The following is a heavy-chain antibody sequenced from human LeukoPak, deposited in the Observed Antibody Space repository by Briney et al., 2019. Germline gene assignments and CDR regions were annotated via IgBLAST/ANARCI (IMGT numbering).Heavy chain of an antibody. V-gene: IGHV5-51*01. CDR1: GYSFTSYW. CDR2: LYPGDSDT. D-gene: IGHD6-13*01. J-gene: IGHJ1*01. Sequence: RGESLKISCKGSGYSFTSYWIAWVRQMPGKGLEWMGILYPGDSDTRYSPSFQGQVTISADKSISTAYLQWSSLKASDNAIYYCARRASSEEYFQHWGQGTLVTVSS. CDR3: ARRASSEEYFQH.